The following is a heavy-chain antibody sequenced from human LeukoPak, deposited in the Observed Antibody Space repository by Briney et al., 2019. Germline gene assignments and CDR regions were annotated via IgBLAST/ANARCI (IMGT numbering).Heavy chain of an antibody. D-gene: IGHD6-19*01. Sequence: GRSLSLSCVASGSTFSSYGMHWVRPAPGKGLEWEAFISYDGSNRYYVDSVKGRFTISRDNSKNTLYLQMNSLRPEDTAVYHCAKVRGPGEVSGWYYFDSWGQGTLVTVSS. CDR3: AKVRGPGEVSGWYYFDS. CDR1: GSTFSSYG. CDR2: ISYDGSNR. J-gene: IGHJ4*02. V-gene: IGHV3-30*18.